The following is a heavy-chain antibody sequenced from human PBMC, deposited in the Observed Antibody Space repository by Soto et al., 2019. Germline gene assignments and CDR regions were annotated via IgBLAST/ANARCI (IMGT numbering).Heavy chain of an antibody. V-gene: IGHV4-39*01. CDR1: GGSISSSSYY. CDR3: ATTSLSIAAAGTIDY. CDR2: IYYSGST. J-gene: IGHJ4*02. Sequence: PSETLSLTCTVSGGSISSSSYYWGWIRQPPGEGLEWIGSIYYSGSTYYNPSLKSRVTISVDTSKNQFSLKLSSVTAADTAVYYCATTSLSIAAAGTIDYWGQGTLVTVSS. D-gene: IGHD6-13*01.